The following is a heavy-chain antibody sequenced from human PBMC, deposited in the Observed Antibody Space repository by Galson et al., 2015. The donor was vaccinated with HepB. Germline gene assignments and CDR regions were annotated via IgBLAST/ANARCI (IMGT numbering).Heavy chain of an antibody. CDR2: ISYDGSNK. CDR1: GFTFSSYG. J-gene: IGHJ4*02. Sequence: SLRLSCAASGFTFSSYGMHWVRRAPGKGLEWVAVISYDGSNKYYADSVKGRFTISRDNSKNTLYLQMNSLRAEDTAVYYCAKAAVDSAMVASIFLDYWGQGTLVTVSS. V-gene: IGHV3-30*18. CDR3: AKAAVDSAMVASIFLDY. D-gene: IGHD5-18*01.